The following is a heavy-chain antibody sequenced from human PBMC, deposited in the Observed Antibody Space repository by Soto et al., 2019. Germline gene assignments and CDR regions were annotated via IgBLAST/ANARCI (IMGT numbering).Heavy chain of an antibody. J-gene: IGHJ4*02. V-gene: IGHV3-7*01. Sequence: SGGSLRLSCAASGFSFSDYWMSWVRQAPGKGLEWLANINQDGSGKYHVDSVKGRFITSRDNAKNSLYLQMNSLRAEDTAVYYCARLPPVDSRYYFDYWGQGTLVTVSS. D-gene: IGHD6-13*01. CDR3: ARLPPVDSRYYFDY. CDR2: INQDGSGK. CDR1: GFSFSDYW.